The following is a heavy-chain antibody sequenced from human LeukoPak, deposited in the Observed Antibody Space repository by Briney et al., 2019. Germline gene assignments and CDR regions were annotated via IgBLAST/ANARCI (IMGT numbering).Heavy chain of an antibody. D-gene: IGHD3-10*01. CDR1: GGSISSYY. V-gene: IGHV4-59*01. J-gene: IGHJ4*02. Sequence: SETLSLTCTVSGGSISSYYWSWIRQPPGKGLEWIGYIYYSGSTNYNPSLKSRVTISVDTSKNQFSLKLSSVTAADTAVYCCARVATMVREDPYYFDYWGQGTLVTVSS. CDR3: ARVATMVREDPYYFDY. CDR2: IYYSGST.